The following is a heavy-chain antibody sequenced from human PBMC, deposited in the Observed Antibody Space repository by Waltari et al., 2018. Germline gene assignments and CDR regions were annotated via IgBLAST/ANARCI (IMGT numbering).Heavy chain of an antibody. V-gene: IGHV4-39*01. J-gene: IGHJ3*01. D-gene: IGHD5-12*01. CDR3: ATYIGASLGTAAFDV. Sequence: QLQLQESGPGLVRPSATLSLTCNVSGGSLAPNRPYWVWIRQSPGQGREWIPTIAYTGAPYSGPSLKSRVTLSRDTSKNQLSLTLDSVTAADTAVYYCATYIGASLGTAAFDVWGQGTMVTVSS. CDR2: IAYTGAP. CDR1: GGSLAPNRPY.